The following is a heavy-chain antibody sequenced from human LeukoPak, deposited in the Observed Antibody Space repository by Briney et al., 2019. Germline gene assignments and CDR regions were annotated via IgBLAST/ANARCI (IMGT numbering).Heavy chain of an antibody. CDR1: GYSISSGYY. D-gene: IGHD1-7*01. CDR2: IYHSGST. V-gene: IGHV4-38-2*02. CDR3: ARVYWNYDGVDY. Sequence: SETLSLTCTVSGYSISSGYYWGWIRQPPGKGLEWVGSIYHSGSTYYNPSLKSRVTISVDTSKNQFSLNLSSVTAADTAVYYCARVYWNYDGVDYWGQGTLVTVSS. J-gene: IGHJ4*02.